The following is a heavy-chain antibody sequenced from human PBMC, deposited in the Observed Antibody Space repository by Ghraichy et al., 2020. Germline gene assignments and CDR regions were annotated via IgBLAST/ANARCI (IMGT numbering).Heavy chain of an antibody. CDR2: IYYSGST. CDR1: GGSISSYY. V-gene: IGHV4-59*08. CDR3: ARGGYSYGYDY. J-gene: IGHJ4*02. D-gene: IGHD5-18*01. Sequence: LNISCTVSGGSISSYYWSWIRQPPGKGLEWIGYIYYSGSTNYNPSLKSRVTISVDTSKNQFSLKLSSVTAADTAVDYCARGGYSYGYDYWGQGTLVTVSS.